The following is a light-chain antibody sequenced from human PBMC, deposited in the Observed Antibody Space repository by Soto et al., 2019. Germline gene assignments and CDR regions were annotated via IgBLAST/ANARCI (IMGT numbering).Light chain of an antibody. V-gene: IGKV1-6*01. J-gene: IGKJ5*01. CDR1: RDIGNV. CDR2: GAS. Sequence: AIQLTNSPSSLPASVGARVTISGRASRDIGNVLAWYQHAPGKDPKVLIYGASILHSGVPSRFSGSGSGTDFTLTISSLLPEDFATYYCLQDFNYPITFGQGTRLEIK. CDR3: LQDFNYPIT.